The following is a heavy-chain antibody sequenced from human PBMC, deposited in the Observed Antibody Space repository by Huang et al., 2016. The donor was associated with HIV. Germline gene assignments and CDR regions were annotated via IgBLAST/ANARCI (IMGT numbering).Heavy chain of an antibody. CDR3: ARGKYDVLTGWDDTYYFDH. J-gene: IGHJ4*02. Sequence: EVQLVESGGRLVRPGGSLRLACAASGFTFSAVSMNWIRQAPGEGLEWILYIRIDHCLQYDADSGKGRFTISRDTAKNALYLQMNSLRADDTALYFCARGKYDVLTGWDDTYYFDHWGQGTLVTVSS. CDR1: GFTFSAVS. CDR2: IRIDHCLQ. D-gene: IGHD3-9*01. V-gene: IGHV3-48*01.